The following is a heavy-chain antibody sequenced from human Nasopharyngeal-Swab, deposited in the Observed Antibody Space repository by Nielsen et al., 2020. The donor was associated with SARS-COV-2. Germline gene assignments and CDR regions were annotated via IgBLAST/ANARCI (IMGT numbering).Heavy chain of an antibody. CDR1: GFSFSTYW. CDR2: IDNDGRRK. J-gene: IGHJ4*02. V-gene: IGHV3-74*01. D-gene: IGHD6-19*01. Sequence: GESLKISCAASGFSFSTYWMDWVRQAPGKGPEWVSRIDNDGRRKFYADLVKGRFTISRDNTKNTLYLQMNSLSAEDTALYYCVKYGSGWGQGTLVTVSS. CDR3: VKYGSG.